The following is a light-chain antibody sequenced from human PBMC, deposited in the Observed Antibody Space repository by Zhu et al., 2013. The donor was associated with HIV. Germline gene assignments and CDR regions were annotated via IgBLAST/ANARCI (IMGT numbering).Light chain of an antibody. V-gene: IGKV3-20*01. J-gene: IGKJ1*01. CDR3: QQYAYSPRT. CDR1: QSVSSTY. CDR2: GTS. Sequence: EIVLTQSPGTLSLSPGESATLSCRASQSVSSTYLAWYQQKPGQAPRLLIYGTSSRATGIPDRFSGSGSGTDFTLTITRLEPEDFALYYCQQYAYSPRTFGQGTKVEIK.